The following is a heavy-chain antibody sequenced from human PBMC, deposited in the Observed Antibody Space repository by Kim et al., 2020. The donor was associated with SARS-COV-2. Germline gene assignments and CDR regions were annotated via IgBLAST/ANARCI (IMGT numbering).Heavy chain of an antibody. CDR1: GFTFSTYG. CDR3: AKGADSSWFSHFDY. J-gene: IGHJ4*02. CDR2: TSYDGSNK. V-gene: IGHV3-30*18. Sequence: GGSPRLSCAASGFTFSTYGMHWVRQAPGKGPEWVAVTSYDGSNKYYADSVKGRFTISRDNSKNTLYLQMNSLRAEDTAVYYCAKGADSSWFSHFDYWGQGTLVTVSS. D-gene: IGHD6-13*01.